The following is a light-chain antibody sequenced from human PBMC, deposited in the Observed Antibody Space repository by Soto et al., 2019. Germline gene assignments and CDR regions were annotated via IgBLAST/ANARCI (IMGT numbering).Light chain of an antibody. CDR3: QKYYSSWT. J-gene: IGKJ1*01. CDR1: QSISGTF. Sequence: EIVLTQSPGTLSLSPGERATLSCRASQSISGTFLAWYQHKPGQAPRVLIYGASRRATGIPDRFSGSGSGTDFTLTISSLEPEDFALYYCQKYYSSWTFGQGTKVEMK. CDR2: GAS. V-gene: IGKV3-20*01.